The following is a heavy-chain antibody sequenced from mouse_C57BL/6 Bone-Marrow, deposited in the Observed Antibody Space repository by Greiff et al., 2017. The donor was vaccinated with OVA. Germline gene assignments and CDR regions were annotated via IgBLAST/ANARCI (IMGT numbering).Heavy chain of an antibody. J-gene: IGHJ2*01. CDR2: ISDGGSYT. CDR1: GFTFSSYA. Sequence: DVKLQESGGGLVKPGGSLKLSCAASGFTFSSYAMSWVRQTPEKRLEWVATISDGGSYTYYPDNVKGRFTISRDNAKNNLYLQMSHLKSEDTAMYYCARDRYGNLYYFDYWGQGTTLTVSS. V-gene: IGHV5-4*01. CDR3: ARDRYGNLYYFDY. D-gene: IGHD2-1*01.